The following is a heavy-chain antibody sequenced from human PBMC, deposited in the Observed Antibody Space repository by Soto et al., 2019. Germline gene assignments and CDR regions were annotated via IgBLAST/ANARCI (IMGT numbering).Heavy chain of an antibody. J-gene: IGHJ2*01. CDR3: AKGPSSNPRSWYFDL. Sequence: EVQLVESGGGLVQPGRSLRLSCAASGFTFDDYAMHWVRQAPGKGLEWVSGISWNSGSIGYADSVKGRFTISRDNAKNSLYLEMNSLRAEATALYYGAKGPSSNPRSWYFDLWGRGTLVTVSS. CDR1: GFTFDDYA. D-gene: IGHD6-13*01. V-gene: IGHV3-9*01. CDR2: ISWNSGSI.